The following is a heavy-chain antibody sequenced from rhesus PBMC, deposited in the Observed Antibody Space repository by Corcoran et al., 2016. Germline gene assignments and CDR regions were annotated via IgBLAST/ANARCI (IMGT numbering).Heavy chain of an antibody. D-gene: IGHD3-3*01. CDR2: IKSGGDST. CDR1: GFTFSSFW. V-gene: IGHV3-14*01. J-gene: IGHJ4*01. CDR3: AKMDLR. Sequence: EVQLVESGGGLAKPGGSLRLSCVASGFTFSSFWMHWVRQAPGKGREWMSNIKSGGDSTCYAVTGKGRFTIYREDAKKTLYLQRNSLRAEETTVYYCAKMDLRWGQGVLVTVAS.